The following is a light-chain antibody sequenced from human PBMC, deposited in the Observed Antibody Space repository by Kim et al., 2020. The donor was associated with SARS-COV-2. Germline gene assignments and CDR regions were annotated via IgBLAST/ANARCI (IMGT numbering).Light chain of an antibody. Sequence: GTPRQAAGITCAGEKLGDKYVFWYQQKPGQSPVLVNSHTTERPSGIPERFSSSHSWNTGTLTISGTQAMDEGDYYCQAWDRSTAVFGGGTQLTVL. V-gene: IGLV3-1*01. CDR2: HTT. CDR3: QAWDRSTAV. J-gene: IGLJ3*02. CDR1: KLGDKY.